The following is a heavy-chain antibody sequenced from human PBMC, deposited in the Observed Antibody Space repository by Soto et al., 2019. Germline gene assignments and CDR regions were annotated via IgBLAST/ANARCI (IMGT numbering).Heavy chain of an antibody. D-gene: IGHD1-26*01. CDR3: ARDDSGYSGSHYIDYFNF. CDR2: ISAYNGNT. Sequence: SVKVSCKASGYTFTSYGISWVRQAPGQGLEWMGWISAYNGNTNYAQKLQGRVTMTTDTSTSTAYMELRSLRSDDTAVYYCARDDSGYSGSHYIDYFNFWGQGTLVTVSS. CDR1: GYTFTSYG. J-gene: IGHJ4*02. V-gene: IGHV1-18*01.